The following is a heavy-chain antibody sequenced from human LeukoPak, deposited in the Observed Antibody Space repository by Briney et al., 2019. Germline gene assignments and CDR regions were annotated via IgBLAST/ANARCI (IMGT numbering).Heavy chain of an antibody. D-gene: IGHD5-12*01. CDR1: GFIFSNAW. J-gene: IGHJ4*02. V-gene: IGHV3-15*01. CDR2: IKGKTDGETT. CDR3: TTGARGLDY. Sequence: GGSLRLSCAASGFIFSNAWMNWVRQAPGKGLEWVGRIKGKTDGETTDYAAPVKGRFTISRDDSENTLYLQMNSLESEDTALYYCTTGARGLDYWGQGILVTVSS.